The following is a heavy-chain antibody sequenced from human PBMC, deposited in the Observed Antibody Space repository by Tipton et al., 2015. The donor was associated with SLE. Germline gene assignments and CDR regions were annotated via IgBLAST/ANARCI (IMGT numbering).Heavy chain of an antibody. CDR3: ARETGEEGFDY. Sequence: QSGAEVKKPGSSVTVSCKASGGTFSTYAINWVRQASGQGLEWMGGIIPIFGTANYAQKFQGRVTITTDESTSTAYMELSSLRSEDTAVYYCARETGEEGFDYWGQGILVTVSS. D-gene: IGHD3-16*01. CDR1: GGTFSTYA. J-gene: IGHJ4*02. CDR2: IIPIFGTA. V-gene: IGHV1-69*05.